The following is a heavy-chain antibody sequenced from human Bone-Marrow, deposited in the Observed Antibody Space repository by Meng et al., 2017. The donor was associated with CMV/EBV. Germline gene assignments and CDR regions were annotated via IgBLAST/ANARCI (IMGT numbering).Heavy chain of an antibody. CDR2: LYDNGDT. V-gene: IGHV4-39*01. CDR3: SRRQWRGAYVDY. D-gene: IGHD1-26*01. J-gene: IGHJ4*02. CDR1: GGSISTSSFY. Sequence: SCTVSGGSISTSSFYWAWIRQPPGKGLEWIGTLYDNGDTYYSSSLKSRVTISVDTYKNQFSLRLSSVSAADTAVYYCSRRQWRGAYVDYWGRGTLVTVSS.